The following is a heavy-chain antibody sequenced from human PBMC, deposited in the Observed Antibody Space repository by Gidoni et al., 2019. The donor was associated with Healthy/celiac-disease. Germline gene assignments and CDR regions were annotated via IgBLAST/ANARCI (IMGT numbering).Heavy chain of an antibody. D-gene: IGHD5-12*01. Sequence: EVQLVESGGGLVKPGGSLRVSCAASGITFTNAWMSWVRQAPGKGLEWVGRIKSKTDGGRTDYAAPVKGRFTMSRDDSKNTLFLQMNSLKTEDTAVYYCTTVGIVATSADAFDIWGQGTMVTVSS. CDR3: TTVGIVATSADAFDI. CDR2: IKSKTDGGRT. CDR1: GITFTNAW. J-gene: IGHJ3*02. V-gene: IGHV3-15*01.